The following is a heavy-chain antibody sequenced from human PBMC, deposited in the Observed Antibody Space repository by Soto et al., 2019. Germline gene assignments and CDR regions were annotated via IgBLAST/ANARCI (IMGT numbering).Heavy chain of an antibody. CDR2: INAGSGDT. J-gene: IGHJ6*02. CDR3: AREWGYNHSKGQNYYYYHALDF. D-gene: IGHD3-10*01. Sequence: ASVKLSCKASGYTFTSYLMHWVRQAPGQRLEWMGWINAGSGDTKYSQKFQGRVTITRDTSANTAYMELSSLISEDTAEYYCAREWGYNHSKGQNYYYYHALDFWGQGTTVTVSS. CDR1: GYTFTSYL. V-gene: IGHV1-3*01.